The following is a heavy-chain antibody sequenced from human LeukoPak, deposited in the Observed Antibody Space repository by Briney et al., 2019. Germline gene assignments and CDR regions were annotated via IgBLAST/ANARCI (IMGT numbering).Heavy chain of an antibody. J-gene: IGHJ5*02. CDR3: ARVATIFAPFDP. Sequence: GGSLRLSCAASGFTVSSNSMSWVRLAPGKGLEWVSVIYSGGDTFYADSVKGRFTNSRDNSKNTLFLQMNSLRAEDTAVYYCARVATIFAPFDPWGQGTLVTVSS. V-gene: IGHV3-53*01. D-gene: IGHD3-3*01. CDR1: GFTVSSNS. CDR2: IYSGGDT.